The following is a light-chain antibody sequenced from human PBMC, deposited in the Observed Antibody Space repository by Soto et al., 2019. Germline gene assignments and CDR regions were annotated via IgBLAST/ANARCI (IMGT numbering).Light chain of an antibody. CDR1: QTISSW. CDR2: KAS. Sequence: DIHMTQSPSTLSGSVGDRVTITCRASQTISSWLAWYQQKPGKAPKILIYKASSLESGVPSRFSGSGSGTEFTLTISSLRPDDFATYYCQHYNGYRWTFGQGTKVDIK. CDR3: QHYNGYRWT. J-gene: IGKJ1*01. V-gene: IGKV1-5*03.